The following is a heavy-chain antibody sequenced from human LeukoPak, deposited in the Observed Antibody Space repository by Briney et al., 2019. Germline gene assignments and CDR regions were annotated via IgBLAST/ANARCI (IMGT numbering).Heavy chain of an antibody. CDR1: GYTFTGYY. CDR2: INPNSGGT. CDR3: ARGSYSAYGDYAPIDY. V-gene: IGHV1-2*02. J-gene: IGHJ4*02. D-gene: IGHD4-17*01. Sequence: ASVKVSCKASGYTFTGYYMHWVRQAPGQGLEWMGWINPNSGGTNYAQKFQGRVTMTRDTSISTAYMELSRLRSDDTAVYYCARGSYSAYGDYAPIDYWGQGTLVTVSS.